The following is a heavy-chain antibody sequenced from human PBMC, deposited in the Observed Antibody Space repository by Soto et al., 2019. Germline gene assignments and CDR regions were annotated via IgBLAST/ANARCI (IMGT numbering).Heavy chain of an antibody. J-gene: IGHJ4*02. Sequence: EVQLVESGGGVVQPGGSLRLSCAASGFTLSDHYLDWVRQAPGKGLEWVGRSRNRVKSFTTAYAASVRGRFTFSRDDSTNSLSLQMNSLKTDDTAVYYCARASTPDSTGYDYWGQGTLVTVSS. CDR2: SRNRVKSFTT. CDR1: GFTLSDHY. D-gene: IGHD3-3*01. V-gene: IGHV3-72*01. CDR3: ARASTPDSTGYDY.